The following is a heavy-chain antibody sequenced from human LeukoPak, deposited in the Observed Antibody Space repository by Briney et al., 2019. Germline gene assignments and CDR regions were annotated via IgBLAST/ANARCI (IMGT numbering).Heavy chain of an antibody. V-gene: IGHV1-2*02. Sequence: ASVKVSCKASGYTFTGYYMHWVRQAPGQGLEWMGWINPNSGGTNYAQKFQGRVIMTRDTSISTAYMELSRLRSDDTAVYYCARARGATWAEYYYYGMDVWGQGTTVTVSS. D-gene: IGHD5-12*01. CDR1: GYTFTGYY. CDR3: ARARGATWAEYYYYGMDV. CDR2: INPNSGGT. J-gene: IGHJ6*02.